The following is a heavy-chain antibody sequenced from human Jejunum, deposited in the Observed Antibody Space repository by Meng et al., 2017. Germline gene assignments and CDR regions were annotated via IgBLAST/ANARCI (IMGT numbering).Heavy chain of an antibody. Sequence: QGQVQESGPGRVKPSETLSLTCTVSGGSISNDYWSWLRQPPGKGPEWLAYIYYTGKTNYNPSLKSRLTISIDTSKNQFSLKLNSVTAADTAVYYCARGAGWYPSWGQGTLVTVPQ. CDR1: GGSISNDY. CDR3: ARGAGWYPS. D-gene: IGHD6-19*01. V-gene: IGHV4-59*01. CDR2: IYYTGKT. J-gene: IGHJ5*02.